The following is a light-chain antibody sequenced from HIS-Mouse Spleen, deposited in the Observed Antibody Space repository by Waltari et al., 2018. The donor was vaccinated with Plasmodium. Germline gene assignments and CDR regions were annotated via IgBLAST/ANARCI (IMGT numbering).Light chain of an antibody. CDR1: QSVSSN. CDR2: GAS. V-gene: IGKV3-15*01. J-gene: IGKJ3*01. Sequence: EIVMTQSPATLSVSPGERATRSCRASQSVSSNLAWYQQKTGQAPRLLIYGASTRATGSPARFSGSGSGTEFTLTISSLQSEDFAVYYCQQYNNWSFTFGPGTKVDIK. CDR3: QQYNNWSFT.